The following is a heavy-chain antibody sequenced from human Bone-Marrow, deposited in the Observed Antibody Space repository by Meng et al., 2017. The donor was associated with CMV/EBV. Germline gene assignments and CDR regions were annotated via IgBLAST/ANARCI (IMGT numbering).Heavy chain of an antibody. CDR1: GFTFNNYG. CDR2: IQYEGSNN. D-gene: IGHD3-3*01. CDR3: AKGFDFWSGYYDDY. V-gene: IGHV3-30*02. Sequence: SCKASGFTFNNYGMHWVRQATGKGLEWVAFIQYEGSNNYYADSVKGRFTISRDNSKNTLYPQMNSLRAEDTAVYYCAKGFDFWSGYYDDYWGQGTRVTVSS. J-gene: IGHJ4*02.